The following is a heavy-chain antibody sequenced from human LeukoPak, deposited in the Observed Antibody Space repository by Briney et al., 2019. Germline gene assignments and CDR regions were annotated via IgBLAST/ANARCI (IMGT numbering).Heavy chain of an antibody. CDR1: GGSISSYY. D-gene: IGHD3-22*01. CDR2: IYYSGST. J-gene: IGHJ3*02. CDR3: ARHHSDYYDSSGYGDDAFDI. Sequence: SETLSLTCTVSGGSISSYYWSWIRQPPGKGLEWIGYIYYSGSTNYNPSLKSRVTISVGTSKNQFSLKLSSVTAADTAVYYCARHHSDYYDSSGYGDDAFDIWGQGTMVTVSS. V-gene: IGHV4-59*08.